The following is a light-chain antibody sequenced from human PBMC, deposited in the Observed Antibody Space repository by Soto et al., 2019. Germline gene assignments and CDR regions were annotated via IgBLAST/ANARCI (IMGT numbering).Light chain of an antibody. CDR3: AAWDDSLNGYV. CDR1: SANIGSNT. CDR2: SNN. Sequence: QSVLTQPPSASGTPGQRVTISCSGSSANIGSNTVNWYQQLPGTAPKLLIYSNNQRPSGVPDRFSGSKSGTSASLDISGLQSEDEADFYCAAWDDSLNGYVFGTGTKVXVL. V-gene: IGLV1-44*01. J-gene: IGLJ1*01.